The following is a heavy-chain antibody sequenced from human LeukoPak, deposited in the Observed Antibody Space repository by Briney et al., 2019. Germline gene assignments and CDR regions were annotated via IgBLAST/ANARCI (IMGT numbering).Heavy chain of an antibody. V-gene: IGHV3-23*01. CDR3: ARGGYYGSGTYFDY. D-gene: IGHD3-10*01. J-gene: IGHJ4*02. CDR1: GFTFSSYA. Sequence: GGSLRLSCVASGFTFSSYAMNWVRQAPGKGLEWVSTSASGGSSYYADSVKGRFTISRDNSKNTLYLQMNSLRAEDTAVYYCARGGYYGSGTYFDYWGQGTLVTVSS. CDR2: SASGGSS.